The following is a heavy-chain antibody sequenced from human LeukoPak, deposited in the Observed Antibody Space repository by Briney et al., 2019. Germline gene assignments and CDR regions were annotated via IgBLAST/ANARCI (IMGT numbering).Heavy chain of an antibody. CDR2: THYSGST. CDR3: ARGKRTYSSSSRAFDI. J-gene: IGHJ3*02. V-gene: IGHV4-59*01. D-gene: IGHD6-6*01. Sequence: SETLSLTCTVSGGSISSYYWSWLRQPPGKGLEYIGYTHYSGSTNYNPSLKSRVTISLDTSGNQFSLKLSSVTAADTAVYYCARGKRTYSSSSRAFDIWGQGTMVTVSS. CDR1: GGSISSYY.